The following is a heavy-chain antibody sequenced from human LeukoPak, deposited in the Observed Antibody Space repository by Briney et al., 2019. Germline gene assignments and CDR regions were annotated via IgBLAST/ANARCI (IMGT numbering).Heavy chain of an antibody. J-gene: IGHJ5*02. CDR2: IQYDGSTK. Sequence: PGGSLRLSCAASGFTFSSYGMHWVRQAPGKGLEWVAFIQYDGSTKYYADSVKGRFTISRDNSKNTLYLQMNSLRAEDTAVYYCVKDPYCSSSSCYTWWFDPWGQGTLVTVSA. D-gene: IGHD2-2*02. CDR3: VKDPYCSSSSCYTWWFDP. V-gene: IGHV3-30*02. CDR1: GFTFSSYG.